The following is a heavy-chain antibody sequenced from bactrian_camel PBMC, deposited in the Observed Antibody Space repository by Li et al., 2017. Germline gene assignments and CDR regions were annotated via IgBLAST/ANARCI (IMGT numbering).Heavy chain of an antibody. CDR1: GFTFSRRC. CDR2: IERNGGT. J-gene: IGHJ6*01. D-gene: IGHD2*01. CDR3: AVEWSLTCTPVADPRTEFGY. V-gene: IGHV3S26*01. Sequence: HVQLVESGGGLVQPGGSLVLSCAASGFTFSRRCMGWFRQAPGKEREGVAVIERNGGTSYADSVKGRFTISKDNVQNTLYLQMNSLKPEDTAMYYCAVEWSLTCTPVADPRTEFGYWGQGTQVTVS.